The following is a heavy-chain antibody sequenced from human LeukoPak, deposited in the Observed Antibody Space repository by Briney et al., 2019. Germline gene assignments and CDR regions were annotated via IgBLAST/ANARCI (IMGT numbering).Heavy chain of an antibody. D-gene: IGHD4-11*01. CDR1: GFTFSSYA. CDR2: ISGSGGST. CDR3: AKAQFLGYSNSYYFDY. V-gene: IGHV3-23*01. Sequence: GGSLRLSCAASGFTFSSYAMSWVRQAPGKGQEWDSAISGSGGSTYYADSVKGRFTISRDNSKNTLYLQMNSLRAEDTAVYYCAKAQFLGYSNSYYFDYWGQGTLVTVSS. J-gene: IGHJ4*02.